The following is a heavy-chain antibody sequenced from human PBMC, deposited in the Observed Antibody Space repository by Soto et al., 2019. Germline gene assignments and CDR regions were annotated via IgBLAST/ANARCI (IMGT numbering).Heavy chain of an antibody. CDR2: IYYSGST. CDR3: ARRYAGNFDS. Sequence: QVQLQESGPGLVKPSETLSLTCTVSGGSISSHYWSWIRQPPGKELEWIGYIYYSGSTNYNTALKSRVTISVDTSKNQFSLKRSSVTAAETAVYYCARRYAGNFDSWCPGSLVTVSS. V-gene: IGHV4-59*11. D-gene: IGHD2-8*01. J-gene: IGHJ4*02. CDR1: GGSISSHY.